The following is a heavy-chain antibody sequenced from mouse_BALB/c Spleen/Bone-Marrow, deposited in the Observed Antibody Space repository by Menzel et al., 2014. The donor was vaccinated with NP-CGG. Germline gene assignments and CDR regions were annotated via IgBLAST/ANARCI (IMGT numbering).Heavy chain of an antibody. CDR1: GYTFTSCY. V-gene: IGHV1S56*01. J-gene: IGHJ2*01. D-gene: IGHD2-1*01. CDR2: IYPGDGST. CDR3: ARPDGNYESYFDY. Sequence: QVQLKESGPELVKPGASVKMSCKASGYTFTSCYIHWVKQSPGQGLEWIGWIYPGDGSTEYNEKFKGKTTLTADKSSSTAYMLLSSLTSVDSAIYFCARPDGNYESYFDYWGQGTTLTVSS.